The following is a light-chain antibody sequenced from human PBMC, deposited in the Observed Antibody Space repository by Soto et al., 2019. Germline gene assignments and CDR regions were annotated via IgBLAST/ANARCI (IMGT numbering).Light chain of an antibody. CDR3: SSYTSSTTPWV. V-gene: IGLV2-14*01. CDR1: SSDVGGYNY. J-gene: IGLJ3*02. Sequence: QSVLTQPASVSGSPGQSITISCTGTSSDVGGYNYVSWYQQHPGKATKLMIYDVSHRPSGVSNRFSGSKSGNTASLTISGLQAEDEADYYCSSYTSSTTPWVFGGRTKLTVL. CDR2: DVS.